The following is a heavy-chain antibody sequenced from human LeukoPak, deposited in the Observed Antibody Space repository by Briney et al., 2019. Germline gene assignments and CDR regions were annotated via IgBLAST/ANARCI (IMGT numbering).Heavy chain of an antibody. V-gene: IGHV3-21*01. CDR1: AFTFSSYS. CDR2: ISGSGGST. J-gene: IGHJ3*02. CDR3: ARTPYDAFDI. Sequence: PGGSLRLSCAASAFTFSSYSMNWVRQAPGKGLEWVSAISGSGGSTYYADSVKGRFTISRDNAKNSLYLQMNSLRAEDTAVYYCARTPYDAFDIWGQGTMVTVSS.